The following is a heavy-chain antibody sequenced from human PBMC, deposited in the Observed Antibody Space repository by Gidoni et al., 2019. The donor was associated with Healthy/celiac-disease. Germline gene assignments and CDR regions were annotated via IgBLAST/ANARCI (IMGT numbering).Heavy chain of an antibody. Sequence: ELQLVESGGGLVQPGGSLSLPVPAFGFTFGSYSMNWVRQAPGKGLEWVSYISSSSSTIYYADSVKGRFTISRDNAKNSLYLQMNSLRDEDTAVYYCASSVVVVAPDAFDIWGQGTMVTVSS. CDR1: GFTFGSYS. J-gene: IGHJ3*02. CDR2: ISSSSSTI. CDR3: ASSVVVVAPDAFDI. D-gene: IGHD2-15*01. V-gene: IGHV3-48*02.